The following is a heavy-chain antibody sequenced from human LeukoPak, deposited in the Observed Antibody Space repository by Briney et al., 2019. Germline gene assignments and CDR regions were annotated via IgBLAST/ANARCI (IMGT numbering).Heavy chain of an antibody. CDR1: GFTFSDYY. CDR2: IDISGSSI. D-gene: IGHD4-23*01. V-gene: IGHV3-11*01. CDR3: AREGVLGSNLNFGF. J-gene: IGHJ4*02. Sequence: GGSLRLSCAASGFTFSDYYMSWIRQAPGKGLEWVSYIDISGSSIYYADSVKGRFTISRDNAKNSLYLQMNSLRAEDTAVYYCAREGVLGSNLNFGFWGQGTLVTVSS.